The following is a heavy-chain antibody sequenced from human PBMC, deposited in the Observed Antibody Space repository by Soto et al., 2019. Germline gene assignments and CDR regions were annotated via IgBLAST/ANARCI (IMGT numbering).Heavy chain of an antibody. V-gene: IGHV4-59*01. D-gene: IGHD1-26*01. Sequence: LSLTCTVSGGSISSYHWSWIRQPPGKGLEWIGYIYYSGSTNYNPSLKSRVTISVDTSKNQFSLKLSSVTAADTAVYYCARTSFEWVLDAFEIWGQGTMVTVSS. CDR2: IYYSGST. J-gene: IGHJ3*02. CDR3: ARTSFEWVLDAFEI. CDR1: GGSISSYH.